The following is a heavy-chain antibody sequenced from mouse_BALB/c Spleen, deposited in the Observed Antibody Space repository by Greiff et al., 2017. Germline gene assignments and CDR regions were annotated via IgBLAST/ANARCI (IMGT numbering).Heavy chain of an antibody. D-gene: IGHD1-1*01. CDR2: IYPGDGDT. CDR1: GYAFSSYW. J-gene: IGHJ3*01. CDR3: ARWDYGSSRFAY. V-gene: IGHV1-80*01. Sequence: QVQLQQSGAELVRPGSSVKISCKASGYAFSSYWMNWVKQRPGQGLEWIGQIYPGDGDTNYNGKFKGKATLTADKSSSTAYMQLSSLTSEDSAVYVCARWDYGSSRFAYWGQGTLVTVSA.